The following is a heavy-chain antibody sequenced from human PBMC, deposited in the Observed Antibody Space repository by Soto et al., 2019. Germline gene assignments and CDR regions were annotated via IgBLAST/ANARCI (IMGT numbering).Heavy chain of an antibody. CDR2: IGWDDDE. V-gene: IGHV2-70*01. D-gene: IGHD3-22*01. CDR3: ARNSYDQSGYSLFPWEY. Sequence: SGPTLVNPTQTLTLTCTFSGFSLTTSAMCVSWIRQPPGGALECLALIGWDDDEYYTTSLKTRLTISKDTSKNQVVLTTTNMDPVDTGTYYCARNSYDQSGYSLFPWEYWGKEILVSVSS. J-gene: IGHJ4*02. CDR1: GFSLTTSAMC.